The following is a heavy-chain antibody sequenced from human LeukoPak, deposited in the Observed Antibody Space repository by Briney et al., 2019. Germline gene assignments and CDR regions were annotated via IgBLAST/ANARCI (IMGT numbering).Heavy chain of an antibody. CDR3: ARVQYDFWSGYPYYYYGMDV. V-gene: IGHV4-34*01. CDR1: GGSFSGYY. CDR2: INHSGST. D-gene: IGHD3-3*01. J-gene: IGHJ6*02. Sequence: SGTLSLTCAVYGGSFSGYYWSWIRQPPGKGLEWIGEINHSGSTNYNPSLKSRVTISVDTSKNQFSLKLSSVTAADTAVYYCARVQYDFWSGYPYYYYGMDVWGQGTTVTVSS.